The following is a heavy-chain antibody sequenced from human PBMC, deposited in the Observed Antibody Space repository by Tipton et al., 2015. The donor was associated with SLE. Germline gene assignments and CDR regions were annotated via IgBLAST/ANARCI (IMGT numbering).Heavy chain of an antibody. J-gene: IGHJ6*02. V-gene: IGHV4-59*02. D-gene: IGHD1-26*01. Sequence: TLSLTCTVSGGSVSNYYCTWIRQPPGKGLEWIGYIYFSGSTDYNPSLKSRVSISVDTSKNQFSLRLNSVTAADTAVYYCARGGSGGYEGLSDYYGMDVWGQGTTVTVSS. CDR2: IYFSGST. CDR1: GGSVSNYY. CDR3: ARGGSGGYEGLSDYYGMDV.